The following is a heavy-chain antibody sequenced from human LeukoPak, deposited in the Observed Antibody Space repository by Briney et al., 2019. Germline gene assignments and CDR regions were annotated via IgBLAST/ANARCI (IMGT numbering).Heavy chain of an antibody. CDR3: AKDMRGSYDY. D-gene: IGHD1-26*01. V-gene: IGHV3-43*02. J-gene: IGHJ4*02. CDR1: GFTFDDYA. CDR2: IRGDGGST. Sequence: GGSLRLSCAASGFTFDDYAMHWVRQAPGKGLEWVSLIRGDGGSTYYADSVVGRFTISRDNSKNSLYLQMNSLRTEDTALYYCAKDMRGSYDYWRQGTLVTVSS.